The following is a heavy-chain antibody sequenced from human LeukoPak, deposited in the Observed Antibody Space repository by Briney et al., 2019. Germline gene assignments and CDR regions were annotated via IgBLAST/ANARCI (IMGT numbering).Heavy chain of an antibody. J-gene: IGHJ4*02. D-gene: IGHD4/OR15-4a*01. CDR3: AADVPHPLSQIDF. CDR2: ITSSGGTT. Sequence: GGSLRLSCAASGFTFSSAWMTWVRQAPGKGLEWVGRITSSGGTTDYAGPVKGRFTISRDDSRNTLYLQMNTLSTEDTAVYYCAADVPHPLSQIDFWGQGTLSSSPQ. CDR1: GFTFSSAW. V-gene: IGHV3-15*01.